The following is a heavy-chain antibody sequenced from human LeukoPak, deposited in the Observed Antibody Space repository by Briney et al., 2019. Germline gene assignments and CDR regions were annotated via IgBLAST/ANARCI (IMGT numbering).Heavy chain of an antibody. J-gene: IGHJ3*02. CDR1: GYTFTSYD. V-gene: IGHV1-8*01. D-gene: IGHD3-16*02. CDR3: ARGGILVEGDAFDI. CDR2: MNPNSGNT. Sequence: ASVKVSCKASGYTFTSYDINWVRQATGQGLEWMGWMNPNSGNTGYAQKFQGRVTMTRNTSISTAYMELSSLRSEDTAVYYCARGGILVEGDAFDIWGQGTMVTVSS.